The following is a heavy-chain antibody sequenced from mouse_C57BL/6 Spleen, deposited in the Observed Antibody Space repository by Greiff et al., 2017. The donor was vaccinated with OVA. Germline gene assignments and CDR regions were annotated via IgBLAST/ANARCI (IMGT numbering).Heavy chain of an antibody. V-gene: IGHV1-72*01. CDR2: IDPNSGGT. D-gene: IGHD1-1*01. J-gene: IGHJ1*03. CDR3: ARSPLTTVVAHWYFDV. Sequence: QVQLQQPGAELVKPGASVKLSCKASGYTFTSYWMHWVKQRPGRGLEWIGRIDPNSGGTKYNEKFKSKATLTVDKPSSTAYMQLSSLTSEDSAVYYCARSPLTTVVAHWYFDVWGTGTTVTVSS. CDR1: GYTFTSYW.